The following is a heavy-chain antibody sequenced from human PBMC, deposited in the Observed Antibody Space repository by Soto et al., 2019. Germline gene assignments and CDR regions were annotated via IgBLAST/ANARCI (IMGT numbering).Heavy chain of an antibody. D-gene: IGHD3-22*01. Sequence: PGGALRLSCAASGFTFSSYGMHWVRQAPGKGLEWVAVIWYDGSNKYYADSVKGRLTISRDNSKNTLYLQMNSLRAEDTAVYYCARVPYYDSSGYFDYWGQGTLVTVSS. J-gene: IGHJ4*02. CDR2: IWYDGSNK. CDR3: ARVPYYDSSGYFDY. CDR1: GFTFSSYG. V-gene: IGHV3-33*01.